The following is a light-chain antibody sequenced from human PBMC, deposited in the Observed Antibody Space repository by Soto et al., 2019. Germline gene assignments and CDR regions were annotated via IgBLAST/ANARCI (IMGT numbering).Light chain of an antibody. V-gene: IGLV2-14*01. Sequence: QAALTQPASVSGSPGQSITIPCTGTSSDVGGYNYVSWLQQHPGKVPKLIIYDVSSRPSGVSNRFSGSKSGNTASLTISGLQAEDEADYYCTSYTSSNTHVFGGGTKVTVL. J-gene: IGLJ1*01. CDR2: DVS. CDR3: TSYTSSNTHV. CDR1: SSDVGGYNY.